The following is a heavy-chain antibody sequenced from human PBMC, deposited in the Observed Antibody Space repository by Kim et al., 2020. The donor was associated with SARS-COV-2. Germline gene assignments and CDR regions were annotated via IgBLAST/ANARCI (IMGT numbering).Heavy chain of an antibody. Sequence: RYSPSLKSRLTITKDTSKNQVVLTMTNMDPVDTATYYCAPQVGASRVFDPWGQGTLVTVSS. J-gene: IGHJ5*02. CDR3: APQVGASRVFDP. D-gene: IGHD1-26*01. V-gene: IGHV2-5*01.